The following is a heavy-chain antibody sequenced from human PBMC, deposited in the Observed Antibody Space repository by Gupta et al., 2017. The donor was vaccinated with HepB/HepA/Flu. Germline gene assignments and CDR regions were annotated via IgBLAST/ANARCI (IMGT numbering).Heavy chain of an antibody. Sequence: EVQLVESGGGSVQPGGSLRLSCAASGFTMNSYSMYWVRQAPGKGPEWISYISSDSSTIDYRESVRGRFTISRDKAKNLLFLQMNSLGDEDTAVDYCARAWRSNSFDYLGQGTTVTVSS. CDR2: ISSDSSTI. V-gene: IGHV3-48*02. J-gene: IGHJ4*02. CDR1: GFTMNSYS. CDR3: ARAWRSNSFDY. D-gene: IGHD4-11*01.